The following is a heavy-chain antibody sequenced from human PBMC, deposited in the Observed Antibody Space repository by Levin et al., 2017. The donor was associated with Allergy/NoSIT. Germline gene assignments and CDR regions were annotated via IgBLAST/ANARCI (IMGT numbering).Heavy chain of an antibody. D-gene: IGHD2-2*01. CDR2: INPNSGGT. Sequence: ASVKVSCKASGYTFTGYYMHWVRQAPGQGLEWMGRINPNSGGTNYAQKFQGRVTMTRDTSISTAYMELSRLRSDDTAVYYCARDQTKGYCSSTSCYEKYFQHWGQGTLVTVSS. J-gene: IGHJ1*01. CDR3: ARDQTKGYCSSTSCYEKYFQH. CDR1: GYTFTGYY. V-gene: IGHV1-2*06.